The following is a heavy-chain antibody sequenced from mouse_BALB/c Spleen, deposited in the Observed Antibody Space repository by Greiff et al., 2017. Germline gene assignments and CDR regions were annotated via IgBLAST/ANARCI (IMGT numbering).Heavy chain of an antibody. V-gene: IGHV5-17*02. D-gene: IGHD1-2*01. Sequence: EVMLVESGGGLVQPGGSRKLSCAASGFTFSSFGMHWVRQAPEKGLEWVAYISSGSSTIYYADTVKGRFTISRDNPKNTLFLQMTSLRSEDTAVYYCARLTTATGAMDYWGQGTSVTVSS. CDR1: GFTFSSFG. CDR2: ISSGSSTI. J-gene: IGHJ4*01. CDR3: ARLTTATGAMDY.